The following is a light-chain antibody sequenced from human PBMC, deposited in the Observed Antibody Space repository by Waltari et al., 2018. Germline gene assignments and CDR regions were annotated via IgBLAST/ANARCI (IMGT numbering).Light chain of an antibody. J-gene: IGLJ3*02. CDR3: QTGGHGTWV. CDR1: SGHSTNI. CDR2: VNSDGSH. V-gene: IGLV4-69*01. Sequence: QLVLTQSPSASASLGASVKLTCTLSSGHSTNIIAWLQQQPEKGPRYLMNVNSDGSHNTGVGIPDRFSGSSSGAERYLTISSLQSEEEADYYCQTGGHGTWVFGGGTRLTVL.